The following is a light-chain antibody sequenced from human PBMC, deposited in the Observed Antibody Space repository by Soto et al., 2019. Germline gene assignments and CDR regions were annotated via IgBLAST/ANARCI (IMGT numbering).Light chain of an antibody. CDR2: DAS. CDR3: QQRGET. CDR1: QSFNNY. Sequence: EIVLTQAPATLSLSPGERATLSCRASQSFNNYLAWYQQKPGQAPRLLIYDASKRATGIPARFSGSGSGTDFTLTISRREPEDFAVYYCQQRGETFGHGTKVEIK. J-gene: IGKJ1*01. V-gene: IGKV3-11*01.